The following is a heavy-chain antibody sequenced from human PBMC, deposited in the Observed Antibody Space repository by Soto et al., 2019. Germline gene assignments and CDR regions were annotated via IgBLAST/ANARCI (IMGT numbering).Heavy chain of an antibody. J-gene: IGHJ4*02. CDR2: ISYDGSNK. CDR1: GFTFSSYA. V-gene: IGHV3-30-3*01. D-gene: IGHD1-1*01. CDR3: ARGRGKTGTTFH. Sequence: GGSLRLSCAASGFTFSSYAMHWVRQAPGKGLEWVAVISYDGSNKYYADSVRGRFTISRDNSKNTLYLQMNSLRAEDTAVYYCARGRGKTGTTFHWGQGTLVTVSS.